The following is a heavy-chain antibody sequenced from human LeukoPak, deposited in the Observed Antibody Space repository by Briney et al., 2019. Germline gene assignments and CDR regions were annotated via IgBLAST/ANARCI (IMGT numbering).Heavy chain of an antibody. CDR3: ARDRGWFGELPGYYFDY. CDR2: INWNGGST. J-gene: IGHJ4*02. CDR1: GFTFDDYG. V-gene: IGHV3-20*01. D-gene: IGHD3-10*01. Sequence: PGGSLRLSCAASGFTFDDYGMSWVRQAPGKGLEWVSGINWNGGSTGYADSVKGRFTISRDNAKNSLYLQMNSLRAEDTALYHCARDRGWFGELPGYYFDYWGQGTLVTVSS.